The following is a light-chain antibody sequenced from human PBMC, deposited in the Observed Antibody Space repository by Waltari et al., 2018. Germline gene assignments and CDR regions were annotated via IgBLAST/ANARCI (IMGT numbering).Light chain of an antibody. CDR2: DVG. J-gene: IGLJ1*01. CDR1: STDVGAYNF. CDR3: SSYTTSTTLL. V-gene: IGLV2-14*01. Sequence: QSALTQPASVSGSPGQSITISCTGSSTDVGAYNFVSWYQQHPAKLPKLILFDVGNRPSGISHRFSASKSGNTASLTISGLQEEDEGEYYCSSYTTSTTLLFGTGTRLTVL.